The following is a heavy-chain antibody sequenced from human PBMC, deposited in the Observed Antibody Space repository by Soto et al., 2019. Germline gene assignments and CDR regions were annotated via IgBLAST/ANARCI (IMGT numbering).Heavy chain of an antibody. CDR1: GGSISSGGYS. J-gene: IGHJ5*02. D-gene: IGHD3-10*01. CDR3: ARESSYYYGSGRHNWFDP. V-gene: IGHV4-30-2*01. CDR2: IYHSGST. Sequence: SETLSLTCAVSGGSISSGGYSWSWIRQPPGKGLEWIGYIYHSGSTYYNPSLKSRVTISVDRSKNQFSLKLSSVTAADTAVYYCARESSYYYGSGRHNWFDPWGKGTLVTVSS.